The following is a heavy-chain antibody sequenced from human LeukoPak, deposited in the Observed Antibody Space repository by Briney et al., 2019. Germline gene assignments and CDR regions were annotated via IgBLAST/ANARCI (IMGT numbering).Heavy chain of an antibody. V-gene: IGHV1-18*01. D-gene: IGHD3-3*01. CDR3: ARGAHVLRFLEWLSSYGMDV. Sequence: GASVNVSCTASGGTFSSYAISWVRQAPGQGLEWMGWIGAYNGNTNYAQKLQGRVTMTTDTSTSTAYMELRSLRSDDTAVYYCARGAHVLRFLEWLSSYGMDVWGQGTTVTVSS. J-gene: IGHJ6*02. CDR2: IGAYNGNT. CDR1: GGTFSSYA.